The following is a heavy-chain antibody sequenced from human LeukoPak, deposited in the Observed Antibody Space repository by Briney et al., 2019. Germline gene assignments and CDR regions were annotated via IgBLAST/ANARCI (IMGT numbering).Heavy chain of an antibody. V-gene: IGHV1-18*01. D-gene: IGHD3-22*01. Sequence: GASVKVSCTASGYTFTSYGISWVRQAPGQGLEWMGWISAYNGNTNYAQKLQGRVTMTTDTSTSTAYMELRSLRSDDTAVYYCARDTSQYYYDSSGYYYWGQGTLVTVSS. CDR2: ISAYNGNT. CDR3: ARDTSQYYYDSSGYYY. CDR1: GYTFTSYG. J-gene: IGHJ4*02.